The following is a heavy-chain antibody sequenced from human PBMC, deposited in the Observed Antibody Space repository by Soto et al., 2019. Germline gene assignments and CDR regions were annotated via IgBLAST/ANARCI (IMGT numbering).Heavy chain of an antibody. V-gene: IGHV3-7*03. D-gene: IGHD7-27*01. Sequence: EVQLVESGGGLVQPGGSLRLSCVGSGFDFNTYWINWVRQAPGKGLEWVASADLYDNERFYVDSVKGRFTISRDNVKNSLYLQMNNVRADDTAVYYCARVGTSESFFDYWGQGTLVTVSP. CDR2: ADLYDNER. CDR3: ARVGTSESFFDY. CDR1: GFDFNTYW. J-gene: IGHJ4*02.